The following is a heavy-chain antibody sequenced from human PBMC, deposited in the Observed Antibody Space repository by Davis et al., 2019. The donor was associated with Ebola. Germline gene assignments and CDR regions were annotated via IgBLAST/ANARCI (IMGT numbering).Heavy chain of an antibody. CDR3: ARVRNYYDSSGYYYDDY. J-gene: IGHJ4*02. Sequence: AASVKVSCKASGYTFTSYYMHWVRQAPGQGLEWMGIINPSGGSTSYAQKFQGRVTMTRDTSTSTVYMELSSLRSEDTAVYYCARVRNYYDSSGYYYDDYWGQGTLVTVSS. CDR1: GYTFTSYY. CDR2: INPSGGST. D-gene: IGHD3-22*01. V-gene: IGHV1-46*01.